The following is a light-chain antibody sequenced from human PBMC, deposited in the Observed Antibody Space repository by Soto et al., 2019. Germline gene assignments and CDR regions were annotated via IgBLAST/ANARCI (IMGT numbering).Light chain of an antibody. Sequence: EIVLTQSPGTLSLSPGERATLSCRASQSVSSSYLAWYQQKPGQAPRLLIYGASSRATGIPERFSGSGSGKDFTLTVSRLEPEDFPVYYCQQYGSSPLFTFGPGTQVDS. CDR3: QQYGSSPLFT. CDR2: GAS. CDR1: QSVSSSY. J-gene: IGKJ3*01. V-gene: IGKV3-20*01.